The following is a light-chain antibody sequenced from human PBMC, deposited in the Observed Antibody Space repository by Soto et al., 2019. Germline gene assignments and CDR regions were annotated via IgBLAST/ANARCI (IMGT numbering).Light chain of an antibody. Sequence: EIVLTQSPVTLSLSPGEIATLSCSASQSVSGNYLAWYQQKPGQAPRLLIYGASSRPTGIPDRFSGSGSGTAFTLTISRLEPEDFAVYYCQQYGSSPWKFGQGTKVDIK. CDR1: QSVSGNY. V-gene: IGKV3-20*01. J-gene: IGKJ1*01. CDR2: GAS. CDR3: QQYGSSPWK.